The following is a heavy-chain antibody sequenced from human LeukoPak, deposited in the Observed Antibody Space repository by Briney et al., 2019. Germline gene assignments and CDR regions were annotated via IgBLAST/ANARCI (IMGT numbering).Heavy chain of an antibody. CDR3: VADGRDGYNIYFYH. J-gene: IGHJ1*01. CDR2: ISGNGVTT. D-gene: IGHD5-24*01. V-gene: IGHV3-64D*06. Sequence: PGGSLRLSCSASGFTFSISAMHWVRQAPGKGLQYVSVISGNGVTTSYADSVKGRFTVSRDNSKNTVYLQMCSLRAEDTAVYYCVADGRDGYNIYFYHWGQGTLVTVSS. CDR1: GFTFSISA.